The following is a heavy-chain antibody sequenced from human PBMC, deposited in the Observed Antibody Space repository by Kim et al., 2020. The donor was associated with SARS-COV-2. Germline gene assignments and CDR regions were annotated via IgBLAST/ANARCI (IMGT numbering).Heavy chain of an antibody. CDR1: DVSVSSGSYY. J-gene: IGHJ4*02. Sequence: SETLSLTCTVSDVSVSSGSYYWSWTRQSPGKGLEWIGYIYYSGITNYNPSLKSRVTISVDRSKNQFSLNLSSVTAADTAVYYCARGYAVRGIIINDYWGQGSLVTVSS. D-gene: IGHD3-10*01. CDR3: ARGYAVRGIIINDY. CDR2: IYYSGIT. V-gene: IGHV4-61*01.